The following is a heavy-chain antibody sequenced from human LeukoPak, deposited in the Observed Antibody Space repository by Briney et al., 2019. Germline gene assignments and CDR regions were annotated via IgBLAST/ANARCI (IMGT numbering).Heavy chain of an antibody. V-gene: IGHV3-7*03. CDR2: IKQDGSEN. D-gene: IGHD2-8*01. CDR3: ARRRGMGSLDY. J-gene: IGHJ4*02. Sequence: TGGSLRISCAASRFTIGSYWMSWVRQAPGKGLEWVANIKQDGSENYYVDSVKGRFTISRDNAKSSLYLQMNSLRADDTAVYYCARRRGMGSLDYWGQGILVTVSS. CDR1: RFTIGSYW.